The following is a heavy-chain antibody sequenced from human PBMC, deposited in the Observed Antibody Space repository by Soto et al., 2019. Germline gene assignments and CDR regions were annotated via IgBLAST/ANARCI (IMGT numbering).Heavy chain of an antibody. CDR2: ITDTGGDT. CDR3: ARGSTDSYPGSRIFDF. J-gene: IGHJ4*02. Sequence: GGSLRLSCVASGITFVSRAISWVRQAPGEGLEWVSTITDTGGDTKYADSVRGRFTMSRDNSKKTLYLQMNSLRVEDSALYYCARGSTDSYPGSRIFDFWGRGTLVTVSS. CDR1: GITFVSRA. V-gene: IGHV3-23*01. D-gene: IGHD3-10*01.